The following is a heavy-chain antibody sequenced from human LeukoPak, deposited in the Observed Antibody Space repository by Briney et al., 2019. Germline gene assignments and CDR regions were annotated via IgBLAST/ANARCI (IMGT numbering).Heavy chain of an antibody. J-gene: IGHJ6*02. CDR3: ARESGNSYSSSWYGVDV. D-gene: IGHD6-13*01. V-gene: IGHV4-59*01. CDR1: GGSISSYY. Sequence: SETLSLTCTVSGGSISSYYWSWIRQPPGKGLEWIGYIYYSGGTNYNPSLKSRVTISVDTSKNQFSLKVNSVTAADTAVYYCARESGNSYSSSWYGVDVWGQGTTVTVSS. CDR2: IYYSGGT.